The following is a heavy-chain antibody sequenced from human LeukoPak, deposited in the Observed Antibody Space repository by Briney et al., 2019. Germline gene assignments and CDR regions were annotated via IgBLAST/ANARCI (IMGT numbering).Heavy chain of an antibody. V-gene: IGHV3-21*01. CDR2: ISSSSSYI. CDR1: GFTFSSYS. Sequence: GGSLRLSCAASGFTFSSYSMNWARQAPGKGLEWVSSISSSSSYIYYADSVKGRFTISRDNAKNSLYLQMNSLRAEDTAVYYCARDGYSSGWYPGWIDYWGQGTLVTVSS. CDR3: ARDGYSSGWYPGWIDY. J-gene: IGHJ4*02. D-gene: IGHD6-19*01.